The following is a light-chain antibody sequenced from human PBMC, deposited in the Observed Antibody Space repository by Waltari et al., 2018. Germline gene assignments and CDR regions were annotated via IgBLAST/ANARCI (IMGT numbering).Light chain of an antibody. V-gene: IGLV6-57*04. J-gene: IGLJ3*02. Sequence: NFMLTQPHSVSESPGKTVTISCTRSSGSIASNYVQWYPQRPGSAPTTVIYEDNQRPPGVPDRFSGSIDSSSNSASLTISGLKTEDEADYYCQSYDSSIRVFGGGTKLTVL. CDR2: EDN. CDR3: QSYDSSIRV. CDR1: SGSIASNY.